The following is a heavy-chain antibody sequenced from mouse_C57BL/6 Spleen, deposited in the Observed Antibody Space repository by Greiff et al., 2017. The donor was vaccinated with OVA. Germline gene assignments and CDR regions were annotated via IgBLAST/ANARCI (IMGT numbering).Heavy chain of an antibody. Sequence: VKLQESGAELVRPGTSVKVSCKASGYAFTNYLIEWVKQRPGQGLEWIGVINPGSGGTNYNEKFKGKATLTADKSSSTAYMQLSSLTSEDSAVYFCARRLFDYWGQGTTLTVSS. J-gene: IGHJ2*01. D-gene: IGHD3-2*02. V-gene: IGHV1-54*01. CDR2: INPGSGGT. CDR3: ARRLFDY. CDR1: GYAFTNYL.